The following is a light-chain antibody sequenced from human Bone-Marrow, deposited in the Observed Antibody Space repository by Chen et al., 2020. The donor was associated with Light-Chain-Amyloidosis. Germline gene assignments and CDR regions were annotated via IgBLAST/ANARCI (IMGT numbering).Light chain of an antibody. CDR3: QQRSNWLT. CDR2: AAS. V-gene: IGKV3-11*01. CDR1: QNVSSY. J-gene: IGKJ4*01. Sequence: EIVLTQSPATLSLSPGERATLSCRASQNVSSYLAWYQQKPGQAPRLLIYAASNRATGIPARFSGSGTGTDFTLTISSLEPEDFAVYCCQQRSNWLTFGGGTKVEIK.